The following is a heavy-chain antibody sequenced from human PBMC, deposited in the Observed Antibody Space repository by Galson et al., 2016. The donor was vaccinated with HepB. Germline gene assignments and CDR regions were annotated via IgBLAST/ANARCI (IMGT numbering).Heavy chain of an antibody. V-gene: IGHV5-10-1*01. CDR2: IDPRDSYT. D-gene: IGHD2-15*01. J-gene: IGHJ3*02. Sequence: QSGAEVKNPGETLRISCKGSGYTFTNCWINWVRQMPGKGLEWMGRIDPRDSYTKYSPSFQGHVSISADKPLSTAYLHWSSLKASDSAIYYCATDGGSWGGDNFDIWGQGTMVTVSS. CDR1: GYTFTNCW. CDR3: ATDGGSWGGDNFDI.